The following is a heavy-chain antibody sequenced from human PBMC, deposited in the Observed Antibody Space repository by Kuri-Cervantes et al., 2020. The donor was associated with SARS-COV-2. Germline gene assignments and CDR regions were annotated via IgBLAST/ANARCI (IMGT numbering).Heavy chain of an antibody. V-gene: IGHV3-21*01. CDR2: ISSSSSYI. CDR1: GFTFSSYS. Sequence: GESLKISCAASGFTFSSYSMNWVRQAPGKGLEWVSSISSSSSYIYYADSVKGRFTISRDNAKNSLYLQMNSLRAEDTAVYYCARNRGSGWPFFDYWGQGTLVNGSS. CDR3: ARNRGSGWPFFDY. D-gene: IGHD6-19*01. J-gene: IGHJ4*02.